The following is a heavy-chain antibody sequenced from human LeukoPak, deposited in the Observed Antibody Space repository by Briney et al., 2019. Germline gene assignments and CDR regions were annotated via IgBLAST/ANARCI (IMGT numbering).Heavy chain of an antibody. CDR2: ISNDGSTK. CDR3: AKGSRTIYSSSWYAYFDY. J-gene: IGHJ4*02. D-gene: IGHD6-13*01. CDR1: GFTFSSYD. V-gene: IGHV3-30*18. Sequence: GGSLRLSCAASGFTFSSYDMHWVRQAPGKGLEWVAVISNDGSTKYYADSVKGRFTISRDNSKNTLYLQMSSLGAEDTAVYYCAKGSRTIYSSSWYAYFDYWGQGTLVTVS.